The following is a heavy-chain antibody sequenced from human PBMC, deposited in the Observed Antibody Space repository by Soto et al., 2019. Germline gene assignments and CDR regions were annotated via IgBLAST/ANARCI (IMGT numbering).Heavy chain of an antibody. J-gene: IGHJ4*02. CDR3: ARVVDTAHGRYYFDY. Sequence: SQPLSLTCALSGGSISSVGYCWSCIRQPPGNVLEWIGHIYHSGSTYYNPSLKSRVTISVDRSKNQFSLKLSSVTAADTALYYSARVVDTAHGRYYFDYWGQGTLVTVSS. V-gene: IGHV4-30-2*01. D-gene: IGHD5-18*01. CDR1: GGSISSVGYC. CDR2: IYHSGST.